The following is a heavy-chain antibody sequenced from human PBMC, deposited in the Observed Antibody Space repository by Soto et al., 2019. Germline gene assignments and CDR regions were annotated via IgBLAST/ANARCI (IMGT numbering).Heavy chain of an antibody. J-gene: IGHJ4*02. CDR3: ARARIMIFGVAANGGFIDY. Sequence: SLRLSCAASGFTFSSYGMHWVRQAPGKGLEWVAVIWYDGSNKYYADSVKGRFTISRDNSKNTLYLQMNSLRAEDTAVYYCARARIMIFGVAANGGFIDYWGQGTLVTVSS. CDR2: IWYDGSNK. D-gene: IGHD3-3*01. CDR1: GFTFSSYG. V-gene: IGHV3-33*01.